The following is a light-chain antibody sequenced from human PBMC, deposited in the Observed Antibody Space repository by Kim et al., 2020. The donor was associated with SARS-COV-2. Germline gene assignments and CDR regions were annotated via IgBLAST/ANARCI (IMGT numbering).Light chain of an antibody. Sequence: VSPGQTANITCSGDKLGDKYVCWYQQKPGQSPVLVIYQDTKRPSGIPERFSGSNSGITATLTISGTQGMDEADYYCQAWDSSTHVVFGGGTQLIVL. J-gene: IGLJ2*01. V-gene: IGLV3-1*01. CDR1: KLGDKY. CDR3: QAWDSSTHVV. CDR2: QDT.